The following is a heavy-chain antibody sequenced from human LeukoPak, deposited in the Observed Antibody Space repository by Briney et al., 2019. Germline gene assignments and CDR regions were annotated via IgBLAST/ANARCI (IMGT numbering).Heavy chain of an antibody. CDR2: ISGSAYTT. CDR1: GFTFSSYA. J-gene: IGHJ3*02. D-gene: IGHD2-15*01. CDR3: AKRGYCRGGTCFSHDAFDI. Sequence: GGSLRLSCAASGFTFSSYAMSWVRQALGKGLEWVSAISGSAYTTYYADSVKGRFTISRDNSKNTLYLQMNSLRAEDTAVYYCAKRGYCRGGTCFSHDAFDIWGQGTMVTVSS. V-gene: IGHV3-23*01.